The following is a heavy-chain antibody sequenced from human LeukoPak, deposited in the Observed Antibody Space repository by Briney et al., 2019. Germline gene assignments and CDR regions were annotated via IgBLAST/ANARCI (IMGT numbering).Heavy chain of an antibody. CDR3: AKEENYYGSGSSRTIDY. J-gene: IGHJ4*02. V-gene: IGHV3-23*01. CDR2: ISGSGGST. D-gene: IGHD3-10*01. Sequence: GGSLRLSCAASKFSFSSYAMSWVRQAPGKGLGWVSTISGSGGSTFYADSVKGRFTISRDNSKNTLYLQINSLRAEDTAVYYCAKEENYYGSGSSRTIDYWGQGTLVTVSS. CDR1: KFSFSSYA.